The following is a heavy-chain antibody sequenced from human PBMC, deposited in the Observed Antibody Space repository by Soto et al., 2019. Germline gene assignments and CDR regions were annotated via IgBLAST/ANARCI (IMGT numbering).Heavy chain of an antibody. CDR2: LNHSGNT. Sequence: QVQLQQWGAGLLKPSETLSLTCAVYGGSFSGYYLSWLRQPPGKGPEWIGELNHSGNTKYTPPLESRVTIAVDTCKTQFSLELNSLSAAVTAVYSCARTGGMDVWSQGATVTVSS. CDR3: ARTGGMDV. CDR1: GGSFSGYY. J-gene: IGHJ6*02. V-gene: IGHV4-34*01.